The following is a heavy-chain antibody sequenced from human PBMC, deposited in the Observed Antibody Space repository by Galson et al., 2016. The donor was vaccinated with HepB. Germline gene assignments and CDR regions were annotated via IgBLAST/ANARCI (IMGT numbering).Heavy chain of an antibody. CDR1: GFTFSSYS. CDR3: ARLMTTVTTARDYYYGMDV. Sequence: SLRLSCAASGFTFSSYSMNWVRQAPGKGLEWVSSLTSTSSYIYYADSVKGRFTISRDNAKNSLYLQMNSLRAEDTAVYYCARLMTTVTTARDYYYGMDVWGQGTTVTVSS. CDR2: LTSTSSYI. D-gene: IGHD4-17*01. J-gene: IGHJ6*02. V-gene: IGHV3-21*01.